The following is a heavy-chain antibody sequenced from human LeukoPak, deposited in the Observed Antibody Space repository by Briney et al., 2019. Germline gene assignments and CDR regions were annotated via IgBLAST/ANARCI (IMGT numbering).Heavy chain of an antibody. CDR2: IYASGGA. V-gene: IGHV4-59*01. CDR1: GGSISSYY. Sequence: PSETLSLTCTVSGGSISSYYWDWIRQPPGKGLEWIGYIYASGGANYNPSLKSRVTISLDSSENRFSLKLTSVTAADTAVYYCAREAPGGSGWTYFDYWGQGSLVTVSS. CDR3: AREAPGGSGWTYFDY. J-gene: IGHJ4*02. D-gene: IGHD6-19*01.